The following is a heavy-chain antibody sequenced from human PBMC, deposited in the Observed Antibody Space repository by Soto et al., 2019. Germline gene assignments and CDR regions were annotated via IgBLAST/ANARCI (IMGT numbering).Heavy chain of an antibody. CDR3: ARRLEEFGNYWFDP. D-gene: IGHD3-10*01. J-gene: IGHJ5*02. CDR2: IYYSGST. V-gene: IGHV4-59*05. Sequence: ETLSLTCTVSGGSISSYYWSWIRQPPGKGPEWIGSIYYSGSTYYNPSLKSRITISVDTSKNQFSLKLNSVTAADTAVYYCARRLEEFGNYWFDPWGQGTLVTVSS. CDR1: GGSISSYY.